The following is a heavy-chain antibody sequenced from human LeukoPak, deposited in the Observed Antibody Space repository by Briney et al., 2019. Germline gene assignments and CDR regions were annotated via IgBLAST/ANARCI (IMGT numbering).Heavy chain of an antibody. Sequence: GGSLRLSCAASGFTFSSYGMHWVRQAPGKGLEWVAVISYDGSNKYYADSVKGRFTISRDNSKNTLYLQMNSLRAEDTAVYYCAKSVDRRTRGYFDYWGQGTLVTVSS. CDR1: GFTFSSYG. CDR3: AKSVDRRTRGYFDY. V-gene: IGHV3-30*18. J-gene: IGHJ4*02. D-gene: IGHD1-1*01. CDR2: ISYDGSNK.